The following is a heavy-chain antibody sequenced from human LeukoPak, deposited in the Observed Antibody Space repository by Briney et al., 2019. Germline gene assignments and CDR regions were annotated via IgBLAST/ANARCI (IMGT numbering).Heavy chain of an antibody. V-gene: IGHV3-64*01. CDR3: ARTRSYYYGSGSYMDV. CDR1: GFTFSSYA. CDR2: ISSNGGST. D-gene: IGHD3-10*01. J-gene: IGHJ6*03. Sequence: GGSLRLSCAASGFTFSSYAMHWVRQAPGKGLEYVSAISSNGGSTYYANSVKGRFAISRDNSKNTLYLQMGSLRAEDMAVDYCARTRSYYYGSGSYMDVWGKGTTVTVSS.